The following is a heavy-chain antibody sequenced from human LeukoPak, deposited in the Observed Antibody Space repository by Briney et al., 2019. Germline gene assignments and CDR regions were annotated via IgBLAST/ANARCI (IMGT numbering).Heavy chain of an antibody. D-gene: IGHD6-13*01. V-gene: IGHV3-23*01. Sequence: GGSLRLSCAASGFTFNNNAMSWVRQAPGKGLEWVSAINGGGDATEYADSVKGRFTISRDNSKNTLYLQMNSLRPEDTAVYYCAREIGSAARGRWGQGTLVTVSS. CDR3: AREIGSAARGR. CDR2: INGGGDAT. CDR1: GFTFNNNA. J-gene: IGHJ4*02.